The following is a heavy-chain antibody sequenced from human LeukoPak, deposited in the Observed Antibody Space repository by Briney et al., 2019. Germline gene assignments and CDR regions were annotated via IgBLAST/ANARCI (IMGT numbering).Heavy chain of an antibody. D-gene: IGHD4-17*01. V-gene: IGHV4-34*01. Sequence: SETLPLTCAVYGGSFSGYYWSWIRQPPGKGLEWIGEINHSGSTNYNPSLKSRVTISVDTSKNQFPLKLSSVTAADTAVYYCARDDYGDQAGIAWGQGTLVTVSS. CDR3: ARDDYGDQAGIA. CDR2: INHSGST. J-gene: IGHJ5*02. CDR1: GGSFSGYY.